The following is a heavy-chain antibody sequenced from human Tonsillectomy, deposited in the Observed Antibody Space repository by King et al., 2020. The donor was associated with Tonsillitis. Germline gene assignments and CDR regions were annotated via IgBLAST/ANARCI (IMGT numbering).Heavy chain of an antibody. CDR2: ISYDGSNK. CDR1: GFTFSSYG. V-gene: IGHV3-30*18. J-gene: IGHJ4*02. Sequence: VQLVESGGGVVQPGRSLRLSCAASGFTFSSYGMHWVLQAPGRGLEWVAVISYDGSNKYYEDSVKGRFTISRDNSKNTLYLQMNSLRAEDTAVYYCAKEDLGYCSSTSCYYFDYWGQGTLVTVSS. CDR3: AKEDLGYCSSTSCYYFDY. D-gene: IGHD2-2*01.